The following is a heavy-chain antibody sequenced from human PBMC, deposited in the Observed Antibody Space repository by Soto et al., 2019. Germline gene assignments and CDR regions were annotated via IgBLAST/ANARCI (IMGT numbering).Heavy chain of an antibody. CDR2: ISWNSGSI. D-gene: IGHD2-15*01. J-gene: IGHJ4*02. V-gene: IGHV3-9*01. CDR1: GFTFDDYA. Sequence: GGSLRLSCAASGFTFDDYAMHWVRQAPGKGLEWVSGISWNSGSIGYADSVKGRFTISRDNAKNSLYLQMNSLRAEDTALYYCAKDIGFVVASNYFDYWGQGTLVTVSS. CDR3: AKDIGFVVASNYFDY.